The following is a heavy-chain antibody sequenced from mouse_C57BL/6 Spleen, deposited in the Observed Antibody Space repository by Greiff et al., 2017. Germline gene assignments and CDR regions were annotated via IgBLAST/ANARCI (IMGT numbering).Heavy chain of an antibody. Sequence: EVKLQQSGPELVKPGASVKISCKASGYSFTDYNMNWVKQSNGKSLEWIGVINPNYGTTSYNQKFRGKATLTVDQSSSTAYMQLNSRTSEDSAFYYWATGTGARDYWVQGTSVTVSS. CDR2: INPNYGTT. CDR3: ATGTGARDY. V-gene: IGHV1-39*01. J-gene: IGHJ4*01. CDR1: GYSFTDYN. D-gene: IGHD4-1*01.